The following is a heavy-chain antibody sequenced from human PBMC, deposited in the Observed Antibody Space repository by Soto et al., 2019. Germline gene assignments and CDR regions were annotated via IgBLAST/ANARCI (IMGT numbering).Heavy chain of an antibody. CDR2: ISAYNGNT. D-gene: IGHD3-9*01. J-gene: IGHJ3*02. Sequence: QVQLVQSGAEVKKPGASVKVSCKASGYTFTSYGISWVRQAPGQGLEWMGWISAYNGNTNYAQKLQGRVTMTTDTATSTAYMELRSLRSDDTAEYYCARDLPYYDILTGYYLNDAFDIWGQGTMVTVSS. CDR1: GYTFTSYG. CDR3: ARDLPYYDILTGYYLNDAFDI. V-gene: IGHV1-18*01.